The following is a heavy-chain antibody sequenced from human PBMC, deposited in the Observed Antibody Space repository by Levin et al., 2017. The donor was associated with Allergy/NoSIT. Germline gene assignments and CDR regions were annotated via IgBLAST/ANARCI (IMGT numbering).Heavy chain of an antibody. CDR2: IYYSGST. Sequence: KSSETLSLTCTVSGGSISSSSYYWGWIRQPPGKGLEWIGSIYYSGSTYYNPSLKSRVTISVDTSKNQFSLKLSSVTAADTAVYYCARRRLLWFGEQLDAFDIWGQGTMVTVSS. J-gene: IGHJ3*02. CDR3: ARRRLLWFGEQLDAFDI. D-gene: IGHD3-10*01. CDR1: GGSISSSSYY. V-gene: IGHV4-39*01.